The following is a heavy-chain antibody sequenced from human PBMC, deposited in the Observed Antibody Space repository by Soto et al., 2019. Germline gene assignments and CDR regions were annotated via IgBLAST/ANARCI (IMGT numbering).Heavy chain of an antibody. V-gene: IGHV4-30-2*01. CDR2: IYPSGSA. CDR1: GGSVSSGGYS. D-gene: IGHD1-20*01. CDR3: ARGGGERHDPNNWNYFDY. Sequence: PSETLSLTCAVSGGSVSSGGYSWSWIRQPPGKGLEWIGYIYPSGSAYYNPSLKSRVTISIDRSKNQFSLRLSSVTAADTAVYHCARGGGERHDPNNWNYFDYWGQGSLVTVSS. J-gene: IGHJ4*02.